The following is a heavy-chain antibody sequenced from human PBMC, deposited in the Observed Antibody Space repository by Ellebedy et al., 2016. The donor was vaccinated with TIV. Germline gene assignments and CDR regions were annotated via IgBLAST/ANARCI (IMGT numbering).Heavy chain of an antibody. CDR1: GGSISSGGYY. CDR3: ARSPGSRGDGDDY. D-gene: IGHD3-10*01. J-gene: IGHJ4*02. Sequence: SETLSLTXTVSGGSISSGGYYWSWIRQHPGKGLEWIGYIYYSGSTYYNPSLKSRVTISVDTSKNQFSLKLSSVTAADTAVYYCARSPGSRGDGDDYWGQGTLVTVSS. CDR2: IYYSGST. V-gene: IGHV4-30-4*08.